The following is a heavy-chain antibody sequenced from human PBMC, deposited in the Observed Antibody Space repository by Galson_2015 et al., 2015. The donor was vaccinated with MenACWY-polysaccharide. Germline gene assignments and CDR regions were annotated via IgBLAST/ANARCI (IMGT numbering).Heavy chain of an antibody. J-gene: IGHJ3*01. CDR2: IQYDAVYK. Sequence: SLRLSCAASTVTFRGSGMHWVRQAPGKGLEWVAVIQYDAVYKQYLDSVKGRFSVSRDNSKSTLYLEMNNLRAEDTALYYCAREASRIVFHAFDPWGQGTMVIVSS. V-gene: IGHV3-33*01. CDR1: TVTFRGSG. D-gene: IGHD3-10*02. CDR3: AREASRIVFHAFDP.